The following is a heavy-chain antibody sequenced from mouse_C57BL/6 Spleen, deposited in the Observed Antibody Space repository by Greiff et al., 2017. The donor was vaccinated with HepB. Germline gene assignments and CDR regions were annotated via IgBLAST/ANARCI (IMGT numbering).Heavy chain of an antibody. V-gene: IGHV3-6*01. CDR1: GYSITSGYY. J-gene: IGHJ4*01. Sequence: DVQLQESGPGLVKPSQSLSLTCSVTGYSITSGYYWNWIRQFPGNKLEWMGYISYDGSNNYNPSLKNRISITRDTSKNQFFLKLNSVTTEDTATYYCAREDGYYGAMDYWGQGTSVTVSS. D-gene: IGHD2-3*01. CDR3: AREDGYYGAMDY. CDR2: ISYDGSN.